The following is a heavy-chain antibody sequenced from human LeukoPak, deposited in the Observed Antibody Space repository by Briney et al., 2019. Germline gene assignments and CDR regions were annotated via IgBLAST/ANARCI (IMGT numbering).Heavy chain of an antibody. CDR2: MDYRGST. V-gene: IGHV4-30-4*01. CDR3: VRERGCSSCPYNWFDP. Sequence: MSSQTLSLTCTVSGGSISSDDDYWSWIRQPLWKGLEWIGYMDYRGSTDYNPALKSRVTSSVDASKKQFSLKLSSVTAADTAVYYCVRERGCSSCPYNWFDPWGQGTLVTVSS. D-gene: IGHD6-13*01. J-gene: IGHJ5*02. CDR1: GGSISSDDDY.